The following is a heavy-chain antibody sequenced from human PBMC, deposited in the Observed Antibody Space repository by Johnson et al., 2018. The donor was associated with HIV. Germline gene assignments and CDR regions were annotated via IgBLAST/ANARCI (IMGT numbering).Heavy chain of an antibody. D-gene: IGHD6-25*01. CDR3: AKDKRQTAIPQRAFDI. CDR2: ISYDGSNK. J-gene: IGHJ3*02. V-gene: IGHV3-30-3*01. CDR1: GFTFSASA. Sequence: QVQLVESGGGVVQPGRSLRLSCAASGFTFSASAMHWVRQAPGKGLEWVAVISYDGSNKYYADSVKGRFTISRDNSKNTLYLQMNSLRAEDTAVYYCAKDKRQTAIPQRAFDIWGQGTMV.